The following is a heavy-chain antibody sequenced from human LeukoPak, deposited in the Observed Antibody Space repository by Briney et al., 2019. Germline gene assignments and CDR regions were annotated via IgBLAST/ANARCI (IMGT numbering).Heavy chain of an antibody. CDR2: IYYSWST. V-gene: IGHV4-59*01. Sequence: SETLSLTCTVSVGSISSYYWSWIRQPPAKGLEWIGYIYYSWSTNYNPSLKSRVPISEVTSKNQFSLKLSSVTAADTAVYYCASSPPGYGGFDIWGQGTMVTVSS. J-gene: IGHJ3*02. D-gene: IGHD4/OR15-4a*01. CDR1: VGSISSYY. CDR3: ASSPPGYGGFDI.